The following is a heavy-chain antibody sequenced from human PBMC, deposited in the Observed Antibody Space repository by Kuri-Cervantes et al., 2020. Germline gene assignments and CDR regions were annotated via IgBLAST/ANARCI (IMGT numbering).Heavy chain of an antibody. J-gene: IGHJ4*02. D-gene: IGHD3-10*01. Sequence: GGSLRLSCAASGFTFSSYAMSWVRQAPGKGLEWLSYISLAGSTIYYADSVKGRFAISRDNAKNSLFLQVNNLRDEDTALYFCARQLRGGFGFFDYWGQGTLVTVSS. CDR1: GFTFSSYA. CDR2: ISLAGSTI. V-gene: IGHV3-48*02. CDR3: ARQLRGGFGFFDY.